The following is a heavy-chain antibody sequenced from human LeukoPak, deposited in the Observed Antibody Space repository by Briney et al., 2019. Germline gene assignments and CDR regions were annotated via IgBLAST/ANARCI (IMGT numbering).Heavy chain of an antibody. CDR1: GFTFSSYG. CDR2: IRYDGSNK. CDR3: AKDHYGSGSYCGY. Sequence: GGSLRLSCTASGFTFSSYGMHRVRQAPGKGLEWVAFIRYDGSNKYYADSVKGRFTISRDNSKNTLYLQMNSLRAEDTAVYYCAKDHYGSGSYCGYWGQGTLVTVSS. J-gene: IGHJ4*02. D-gene: IGHD3-10*01. V-gene: IGHV3-30*02.